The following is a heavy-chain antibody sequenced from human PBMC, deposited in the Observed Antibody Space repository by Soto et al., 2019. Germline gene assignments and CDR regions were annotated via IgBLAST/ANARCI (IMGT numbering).Heavy chain of an antibody. D-gene: IGHD3-3*02. J-gene: IGHJ5*01. CDR3: AREHFPSTYDSFDS. CDR2: ISAYNDNT. Sequence: QVQLVQSGAEMKKPGASVKVSCKASGYTFTTYGISWVRQAPGQGLEWMGWISAYNDNTHYAQKLQGRVTMTADTATSTVYAELRSLRSDDTAVSYCAREHFPSTYDSFDSWGKGTLVTVSS. CDR1: GYTFTTYG. V-gene: IGHV1-18*04.